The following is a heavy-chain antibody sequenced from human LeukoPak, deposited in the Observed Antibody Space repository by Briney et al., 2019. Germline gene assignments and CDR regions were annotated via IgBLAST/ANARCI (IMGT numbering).Heavy chain of an antibody. D-gene: IGHD3-10*01. CDR1: GYSFTSYW. CDR2: IYPGDSDT. V-gene: IGHV5-51*01. Sequence: GESLKISCKGPGYSFTSYWMGWVRQMPGKGLEGMGIIYPGDSDTRYSPSFHGQVTISADKYISTAYLQWSSLKASDTAMYYCARHHYYGSGAHPHYGMDVWGQGTTVTVSS. CDR3: ARHHYYGSGAHPHYGMDV. J-gene: IGHJ6*02.